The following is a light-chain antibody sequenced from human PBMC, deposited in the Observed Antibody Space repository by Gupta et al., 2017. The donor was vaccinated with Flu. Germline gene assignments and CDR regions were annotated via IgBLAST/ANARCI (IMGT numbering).Light chain of an antibody. Sequence: SYVLTQPPSVSVAPGQTARITCGGNNIGSKSGHWYQQKPGQAPVLVVEDVSDRPSGIPERCAGSNAGNTDHPPIRRVEAGDEADDDGKVWASNSEQHVFGVGTQFT. CDR3: KVWASNSEQHV. J-gene: IGLJ7*01. CDR1: NIGSKS. V-gene: IGLV3-21*02. CDR2: DVS.